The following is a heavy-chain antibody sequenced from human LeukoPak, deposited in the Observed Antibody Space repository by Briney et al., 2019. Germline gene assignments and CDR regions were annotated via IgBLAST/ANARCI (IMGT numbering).Heavy chain of an antibody. Sequence: ASVKVSCKASGYTFTSYGISWARQAPGQGLECMGVIRPSNGITTYGQKFQGRVTMTRDMSTSTVYMELTSLRSEDTAVYYCARARYGGDQIDYWGQGTLVTVSS. V-gene: IGHV1-18*01. J-gene: IGHJ4*02. CDR3: ARARYGGDQIDY. CDR2: IRPSNGIT. CDR1: GYTFTSYG. D-gene: IGHD2-21*02.